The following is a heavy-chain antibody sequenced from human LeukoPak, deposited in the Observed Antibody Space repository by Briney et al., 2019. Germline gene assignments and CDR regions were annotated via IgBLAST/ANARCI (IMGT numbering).Heavy chain of an antibody. Sequence: GGSLRLSCAASGFTFSNGWMHWVRQAPGKGLVWVSRINTDGRTITYADSVKGRFTISRDNAKNTLYLQMNSLRAEDTAVYYCVRSAFLTTEFYFDYWGHGTLVTVSS. J-gene: IGHJ4*01. CDR2: INTDGRTI. V-gene: IGHV3-74*01. CDR1: GFTFSNGW. D-gene: IGHD4-11*01. CDR3: VRSAFLTTEFYFDY.